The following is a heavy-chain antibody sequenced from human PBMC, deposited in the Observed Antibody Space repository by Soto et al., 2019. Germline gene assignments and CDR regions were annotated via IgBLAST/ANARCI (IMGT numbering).Heavy chain of an antibody. V-gene: IGHV3-21*01. Sequence: GGSLRLSCAASGFTFSSYSMNWVRQAPGKGLEWVSSISSSSSYIYYADSVKGRFTISRDNAKNPLYLQMNSLRAEDTAVYYCARDPTLISPFDYWGQGTLVTVSS. J-gene: IGHJ4*02. CDR1: GFTFSSYS. D-gene: IGHD2-8*01. CDR2: ISSSSSYI. CDR3: ARDPTLISPFDY.